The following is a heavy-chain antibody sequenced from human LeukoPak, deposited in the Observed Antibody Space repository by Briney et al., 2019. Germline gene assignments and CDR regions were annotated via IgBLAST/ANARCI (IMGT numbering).Heavy chain of an antibody. J-gene: IGHJ4*02. CDR1: GFTFGNYR. D-gene: IGHD6-6*01. Sequence: PGGSLRLSCAASGFTFGNYRMSWVRQAPGKGLEWVANIKQDGSDKYYVDSVTGRFTISRDNAKNSLYLQMNSLRAEDTAVYYCARWATSFDLWGQGTLVTVSS. CDR2: IKQDGSDK. V-gene: IGHV3-7*01. CDR3: ARWATSFDL.